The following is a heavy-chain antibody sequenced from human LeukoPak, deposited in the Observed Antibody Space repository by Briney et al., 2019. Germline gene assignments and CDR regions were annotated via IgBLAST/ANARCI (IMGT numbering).Heavy chain of an antibody. D-gene: IGHD4-23*01. V-gene: IGHV3-43D*03. CDR3: AKADYGGNSRPYYYMDV. CDR2: ISWDGGST. CDR1: GFTFDDYA. Sequence: PGGSLRLSCAASGFTFDDYAMHWVRQAPGKGLEWVSLISWDGGSTYYADSVKGRFTISRDNSKNSLYLQMNSLRAEDTALYYCAKADYGGNSRPYYYMDVWGKGTTVTVSS. J-gene: IGHJ6*03.